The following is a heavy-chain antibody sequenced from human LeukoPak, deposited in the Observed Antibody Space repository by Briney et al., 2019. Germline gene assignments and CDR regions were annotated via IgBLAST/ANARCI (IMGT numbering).Heavy chain of an antibody. CDR2: IKQDGSEK. D-gene: IGHD3-10*01. J-gene: IGHJ4*02. V-gene: IGHV3-7*01. Sequence: GGSLRLSCAASGFTFSSYWMSWVRQAPGKGLEWVANIKQDGSEKYYVDSVKGRFTISRDNAKNSLYLQMNSLRAQDTAVYYCAREGAYGSGSYSDYFDYWGQGTLVTVSS. CDR1: GFTFSSYW. CDR3: AREGAYGSGSYSDYFDY.